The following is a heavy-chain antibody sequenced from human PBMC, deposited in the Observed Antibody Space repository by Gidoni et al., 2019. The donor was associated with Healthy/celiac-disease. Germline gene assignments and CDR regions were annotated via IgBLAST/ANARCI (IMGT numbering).Heavy chain of an antibody. V-gene: IGHV3-21*01. J-gene: IGHJ5*02. D-gene: IGHD6-6*01. CDR3: ARDAGDYSSSSSTYNWFDP. Sequence: EVQLVESGGGLVKPGGSLRLSCAASGFTFSSYSLNWVRQAPGKGLEWVSSISSSSSYIYYADSVKGRFTISRDNAKNSLYLQMNSLRAEDTAVYYCARDAGDYSSSSSTYNWFDPWGQGTLVTVSS. CDR2: ISSSSSYI. CDR1: GFTFSSYS.